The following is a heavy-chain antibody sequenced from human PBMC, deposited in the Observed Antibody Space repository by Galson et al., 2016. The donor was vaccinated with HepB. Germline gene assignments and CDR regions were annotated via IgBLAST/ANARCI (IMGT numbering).Heavy chain of an antibody. CDR3: ARLNKLLPYFDY. D-gene: IGHD2-15*01. J-gene: IGHJ4*02. CDR2: ISGNGANT. V-gene: IGHV3-23*01. Sequence: SLRLSCAASGFPFDSYSVNWLRRAPGKGLEWVSTISGNGANTYHAGSVKGRFTVSGDNANNTLYLHMNSLRAEDTATYYCARLNKLLPYFDYWGQGILVTVTS. CDR1: GFPFDSYS.